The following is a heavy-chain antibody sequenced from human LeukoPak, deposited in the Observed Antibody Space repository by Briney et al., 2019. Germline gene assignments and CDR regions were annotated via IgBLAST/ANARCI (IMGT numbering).Heavy chain of an antibody. CDR2: IYYSGST. V-gene: IGHV4-59*01. D-gene: IGHD3-10*01. J-gene: IGHJ5*02. Sequence: SETLSLTCTVSGGSISSYYWSWIRQPPGKGLEWIGYIYYSGSTNYNPSLKSRVTISVDTSKNQFSLKLSSVTAADTAVYYCARVSSYGSGPGWFDPWGQGTLVTVSS. CDR1: GGSISSYY. CDR3: ARVSSYGSGPGWFDP.